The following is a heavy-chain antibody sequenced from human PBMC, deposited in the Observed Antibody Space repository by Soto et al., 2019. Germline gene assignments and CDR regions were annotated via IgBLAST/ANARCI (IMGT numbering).Heavy chain of an antibody. CDR3: ARLEGLATISYYFDF. V-gene: IGHV4-39*01. CDR2: IYYRGNA. CDR1: ADSINSDKYY. J-gene: IGHJ4*02. Sequence: PSETLSLTCSVAADSINSDKYYLGWIRQPPGKGLEWIGSIYYRGNAYYNPSLQTRVTISLDKSKGQFSLKLNSVTAADSAVYFCARLEGLATISYYFDFWGPGALVTVSS. D-gene: IGHD3-9*01.